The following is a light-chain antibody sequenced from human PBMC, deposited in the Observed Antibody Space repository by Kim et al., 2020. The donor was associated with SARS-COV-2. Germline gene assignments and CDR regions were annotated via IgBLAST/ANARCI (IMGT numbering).Light chain of an antibody. CDR1: QSVSND. CDR3: QQRTNWPPMYT. J-gene: IGKJ2*01. CDR2: DAS. V-gene: IGKV3-11*01. Sequence: SLGDSASLSRMAIQSVSNDLSWYQQRPGQAPRLLISDASNRATGIPASFSGSGSGTDFTLTISSLEPEDFAVYYCQQRTNWPPMYTFGQGTKLEI.